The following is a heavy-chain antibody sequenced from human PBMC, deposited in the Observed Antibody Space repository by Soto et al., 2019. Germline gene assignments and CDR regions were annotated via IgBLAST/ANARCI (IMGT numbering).Heavy chain of an antibody. CDR2: FTSSSDLM. J-gene: IGHJ5*02. CDR3: ARGGSFDP. Sequence: GGSLRLSCAATGFTVSSYNMNWVRQAPGKGLEWVSTFTSSSDLMYYANSVKGRFTISRDSAKNSVYLQMNSLRGEDTAVYYCARGGSFDPWGQGILVTVSS. V-gene: IGHV3-21*01. CDR1: GFTVSSYN.